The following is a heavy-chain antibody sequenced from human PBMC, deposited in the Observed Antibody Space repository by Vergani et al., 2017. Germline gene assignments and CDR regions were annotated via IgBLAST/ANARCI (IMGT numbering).Heavy chain of an antibody. CDR2: ISGSGGST. CDR1: GFTFSSYA. V-gene: IGHV3-23*01. CDR3: AKEYVAGYYYYYYMDV. D-gene: IGHD6-19*01. Sequence: DVQLLESGGGLVQPGGSLRLSCAASGFTFSSYAMSWVRQAPGKGLEWVSAISGSGGSTYYADSVKGRFTISRDNSKNTLYLQMNSLRAEDTAVYYCAKEYVAGYYYYYYMDVWGKGTTVTVSS. J-gene: IGHJ6*03.